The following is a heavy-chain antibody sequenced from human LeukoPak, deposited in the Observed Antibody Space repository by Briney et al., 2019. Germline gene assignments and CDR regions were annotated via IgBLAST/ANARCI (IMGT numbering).Heavy chain of an antibody. CDR2: INPSGGST. CDR1: GYTFTSYY. Sequence: ASVKVSCKASGYTFTSYYMHWVRQAPGQGLEWTGIINPSGGSTSYAQKFQGRVTMTRDTSTSTVYMELSSLRSEDTAVYYCARPIDHCSGGSCYFDYWGQGTLVTVSS. V-gene: IGHV1-46*01. D-gene: IGHD2-15*01. CDR3: ARPIDHCSGGSCYFDY. J-gene: IGHJ4*02.